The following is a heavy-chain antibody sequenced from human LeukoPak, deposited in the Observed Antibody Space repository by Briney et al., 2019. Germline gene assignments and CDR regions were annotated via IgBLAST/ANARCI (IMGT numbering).Heavy chain of an antibody. J-gene: IGHJ4*02. CDR3: ARQQEVDDWGGSCFFDY. CDR2: IDYSGST. Sequence: SETLSLSCTVSGGSIITYHWSWIRQPPGKGLQWIGYIDYSGSTKYNPSLKSRVTISVDTSKSQFSLKLSSVTAADTAVYYCARQQEVDDWGGSCFFDYWGRGTLVTVSS. D-gene: IGHD3-9*01. V-gene: IGHV4-59*08. CDR1: GGSIITYH.